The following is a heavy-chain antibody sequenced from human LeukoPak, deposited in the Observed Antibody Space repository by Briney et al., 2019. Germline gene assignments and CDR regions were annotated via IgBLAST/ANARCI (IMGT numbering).Heavy chain of an antibody. CDR2: INWNGDST. D-gene: IGHD5-12*01. Sequence: RPGGSLRLSCAASGFTFDDYGMSWVRQAPGKGLEWVSGINWNGDSTGYADSVKGRFIISRDNAKNSLSLQMSGLRAEDTALYYCAREVATVDYYYYMDVWRKGATVTVSS. CDR3: AREVATVDYYYYMDV. CDR1: GFTFDDYG. V-gene: IGHV3-20*04. J-gene: IGHJ6*03.